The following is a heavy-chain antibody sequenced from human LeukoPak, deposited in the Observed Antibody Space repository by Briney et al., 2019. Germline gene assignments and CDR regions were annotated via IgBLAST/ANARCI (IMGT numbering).Heavy chain of an antibody. Sequence: GGSLRLSCAASGFTFSNYAMRWVRQAPGKGLEWVSVISGGGTSTYYADSVKGRFTISRDNSKNTLYLQMNTLRAEDTAVYYCAKDRDDYVWGSYLGAFDIWGQGIMVTVSS. CDR3: AKDRDDYVWGSYLGAFDI. CDR2: ISGGGTST. CDR1: GFTFSNYA. J-gene: IGHJ3*02. V-gene: IGHV3-23*01. D-gene: IGHD3-16*01.